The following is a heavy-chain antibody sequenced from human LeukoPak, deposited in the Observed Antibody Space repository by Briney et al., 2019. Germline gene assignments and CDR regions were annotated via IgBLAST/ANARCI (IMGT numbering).Heavy chain of an antibody. CDR2: INSDGSWT. Sequence: GGSLRLSCAASGNYWMHWVRQAPGKGLVWVSHINSDGSWTSYADSVKGRFTISKDNAKNTVYLQMNNLRVEDTAVYYCVSFYETYWGRGTLVTDSS. D-gene: IGHD2-2*01. CDR1: GNYW. J-gene: IGHJ4*02. V-gene: IGHV3-74*01. CDR3: VSFYETY.